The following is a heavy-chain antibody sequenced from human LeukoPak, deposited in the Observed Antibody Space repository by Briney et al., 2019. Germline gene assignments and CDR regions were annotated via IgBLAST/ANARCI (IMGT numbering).Heavy chain of an antibody. J-gene: IGHJ4*02. CDR1: GFTFTSSA. V-gene: IGHV1-58*02. CDR2: IVVGSGNT. D-gene: IGHD1-26*01. Sequence: PVKVSCKASGFTFTSSAMQWVRQARGQRLEWIGWIVVGSGNTNYAQKFQKRVTITRDMSTSTAYMELSSLRSEDTAVYYCAAAVGATIYGFDYWGQGTLVTVSS. CDR3: AAAVGATIYGFDY.